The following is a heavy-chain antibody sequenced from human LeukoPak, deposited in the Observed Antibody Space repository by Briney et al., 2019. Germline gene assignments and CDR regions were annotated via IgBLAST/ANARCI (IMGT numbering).Heavy chain of an antibody. Sequence: PGGSLRLSCAASGFTFTSYSMNWVRQAPGEGLEWVSSISSSGNYIYYADSAKGRFTISRDNARNSLYLQMNSLRAEDTAVYYCARGGRGTIIMIVVAALDYWGQGTLVTVSS. V-gene: IGHV3-21*01. CDR2: ISSSGNYI. D-gene: IGHD3-22*01. CDR1: GFTFTSYS. J-gene: IGHJ4*02. CDR3: ARGGRGTIIMIVVAALDY.